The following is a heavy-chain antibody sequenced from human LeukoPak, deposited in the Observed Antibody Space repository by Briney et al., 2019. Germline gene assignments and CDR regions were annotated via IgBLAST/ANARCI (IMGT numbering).Heavy chain of an antibody. V-gene: IGHV4-34*01. D-gene: IGHD1-26*01. CDR1: GFTFADYA. CDR2: INHSGST. CDR3: ARHVLGIVGASGN. J-gene: IGHJ4*02. Sequence: GSLRLSCAASGFTFADYAMSWVRQAPGKGLEWIGEINHSGSTYYNPSLKSRVTMSVDTSKNQFSLKLSSVAAADSAVYYCARHVLGIVGASGNWGQGTLVTVSS.